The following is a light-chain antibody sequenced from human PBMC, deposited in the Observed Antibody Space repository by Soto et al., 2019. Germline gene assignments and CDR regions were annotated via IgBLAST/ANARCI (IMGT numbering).Light chain of an antibody. CDR1: SSNIGGGYD. J-gene: IGLJ2*01. CDR3: QSYDSILSVL. V-gene: IGLV1-40*01. CDR2: GNT. Sequence: QSVLTQPPSVSGAPGQRVTISCTGSSSNIGGGYDVHWYQQLPGTAPKLLIYGNTNRPSGVPDRFSGSKSGTSASLAIAGLQAEDEADYYCQSYDSILSVLFGGWTKLTVL.